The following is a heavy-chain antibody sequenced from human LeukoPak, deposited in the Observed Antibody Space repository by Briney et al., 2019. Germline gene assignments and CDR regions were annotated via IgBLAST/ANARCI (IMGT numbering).Heavy chain of an antibody. CDR1: GYSISSGYY. D-gene: IGHD1-26*01. CDR2: FYHSGST. Sequence: SETLSLTCAVSGYSISSGYYWGWIRQPPGKGLEWIGNFYHSGSTYYNPSLKSRVTISVDTSKNQFSLKLSSVTAADTAVYYCARDTPSGSYGYWGQGTLVTVSS. V-gene: IGHV4-38-2*02. J-gene: IGHJ4*02. CDR3: ARDTPSGSYGY.